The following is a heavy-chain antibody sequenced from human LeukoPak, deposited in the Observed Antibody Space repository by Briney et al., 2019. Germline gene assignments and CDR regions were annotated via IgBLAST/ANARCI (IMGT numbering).Heavy chain of an antibody. Sequence: SDTLSLTCTVSGGSISSYYWSWLRQPRGKGLVCIGYIYYSGSTNYNPSLNSRVTISVDTSKNQSSLKLSSVTAADTAVYYCALLDSSGWYDFDYWGQGTLVTVSS. CDR1: GGSISSYY. D-gene: IGHD6-19*01. V-gene: IGHV4-59*07. J-gene: IGHJ4*02. CDR2: IYYSGST. CDR3: ALLDSSGWYDFDY.